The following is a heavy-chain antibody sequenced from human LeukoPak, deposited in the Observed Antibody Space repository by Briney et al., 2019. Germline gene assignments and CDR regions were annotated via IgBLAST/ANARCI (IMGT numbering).Heavy chain of an antibody. CDR2: INHSGST. CDR1: GGSFSGYY. V-gene: IGHV4-34*01. J-gene: IGHJ4*02. Sequence: SETLSLTCGVYGGSFSGYYWSWIRQPPGKGLEWIGEINHSGSTNYNPSLKSRVTISVDTSKNQFSLKLSSVTAADTAVYYCARVRRYTNTYYYGSGSYYPYYFDYWGQGTLVTVSS. CDR3: ARVRRYTNTYYYGSGSYYPYYFDY. D-gene: IGHD3-10*01.